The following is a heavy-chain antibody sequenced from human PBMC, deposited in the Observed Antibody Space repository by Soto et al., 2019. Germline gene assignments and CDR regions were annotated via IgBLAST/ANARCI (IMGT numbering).Heavy chain of an antibody. V-gene: IGHV3-66*01. J-gene: IGHJ4*02. CDR3: ARADYERVFDY. D-gene: IGHD3-16*01. CDR1: GFTVSSNY. Sequence: GGSLRLSCAASGFTVSSNYMSWVRQAPGKGLEWVSVIYSGGSTYYADSVKGRFTISRDNSKNTLYLQMNSLRAEDTAVYYCARADYERVFDYWGQGTLVTVSS. CDR2: IYSGGST.